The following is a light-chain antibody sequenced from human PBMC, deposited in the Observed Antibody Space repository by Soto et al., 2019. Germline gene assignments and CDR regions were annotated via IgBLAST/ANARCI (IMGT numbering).Light chain of an antibody. Sequence: DIQMTQSPSTLSASVGDRVIITCRASQSITTYLAWYQQKPGKAPKLLINKASSLESGVPSRFSGGGSGTEFTLTISSLQPDDFATYYCKKYDTNPYTFGQGTKLEIK. V-gene: IGKV1-5*03. CDR2: KAS. J-gene: IGKJ2*01. CDR1: QSITTY. CDR3: KKYDTNPYT.